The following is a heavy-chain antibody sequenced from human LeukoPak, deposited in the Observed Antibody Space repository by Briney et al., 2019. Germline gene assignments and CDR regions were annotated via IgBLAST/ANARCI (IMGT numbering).Heavy chain of an antibody. Sequence: GGSLRLSCAASGFTFSGYGMHWVRQAPGKGLEWVPVIWYDGSNKYYADSVKGRFTISRDNSKNTLYLQMNSLRAEDTAVYYCAKGPYGIAADGKLDYWGQGTLVTVSS. V-gene: IGHV3-33*06. CDR1: GFTFSGYG. CDR3: AKGPYGIAADGKLDY. J-gene: IGHJ4*02. D-gene: IGHD6-13*01. CDR2: IWYDGSNK.